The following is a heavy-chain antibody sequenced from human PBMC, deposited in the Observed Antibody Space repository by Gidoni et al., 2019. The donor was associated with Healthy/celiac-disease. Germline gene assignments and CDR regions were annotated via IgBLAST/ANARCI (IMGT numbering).Heavy chain of an antibody. Sequence: QVQLGEAGGGLGKPGRSRRLSSAAAGCTFRYYYMRWIRQAPGKGLEWVSYISSSGSTISYAASVTGRFPISRDIAMTSLYLQMNSLIAEDTAVYYCARGWVGVYYGMDVWGQGTTVTVSS. D-gene: IGHD1-26*01. J-gene: IGHJ6*02. V-gene: IGHV3-11*01. CDR2: ISSSGSTI. CDR3: ARGWVGVYYGMDV. CDR1: GCTFRYYY.